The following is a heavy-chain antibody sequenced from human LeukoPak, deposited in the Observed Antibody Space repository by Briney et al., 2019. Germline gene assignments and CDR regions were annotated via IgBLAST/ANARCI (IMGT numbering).Heavy chain of an antibody. D-gene: IGHD3-3*01. V-gene: IGHV3-21*01. Sequence: GGSLRLSCAASGLTFSRSSMNWVRQAPGKGLEWVSSISSGSSYIYYADSVKGRFTISRDNAKNSLYLQMNSLRAEDTAVYYCARRYYDFWSGYSYYFDYWGQGTLVTVSS. J-gene: IGHJ4*02. CDR2: ISSGSSYI. CDR3: ARRYYDFWSGYSYYFDY. CDR1: GLTFSRSS.